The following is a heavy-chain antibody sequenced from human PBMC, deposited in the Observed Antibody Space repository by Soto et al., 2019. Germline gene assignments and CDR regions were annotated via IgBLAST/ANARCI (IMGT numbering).Heavy chain of an antibody. J-gene: IGHJ4*02. Sequence: QVQLVQSGAEVKKPGASMKVSCRTSGYSFTSHFIHWVRQAPGQRLEWMGWINTGNGNTRYSENLEGRVTITRATSASTVYMELSSLRSEDTAVYYCARDRYYYYYTSGYYSYWGQGTLVTVSS. CDR1: GYSFTSHF. V-gene: IGHV1-3*04. D-gene: IGHD3-22*01. CDR3: ARDRYYYYYTSGYYSY. CDR2: INTGNGNT.